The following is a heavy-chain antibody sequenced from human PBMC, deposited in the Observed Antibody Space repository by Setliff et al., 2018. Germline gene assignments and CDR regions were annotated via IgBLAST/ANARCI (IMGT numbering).Heavy chain of an antibody. J-gene: IGHJ5*02. Sequence: PSETLSLTCTVSGDSISSGSYYWTWIRQPAGKGLEWIGHFHTGGSTNYNRTLRSRVSISVDTSKNQFSLKLSSVTAADTATYYCARAGQTVTFFRVLVISWWDPWGQGSLVTVSS. CDR3: ARAGQTVTFFRVLVISWWDP. V-gene: IGHV4-61*09. CDR2: FHTGGST. CDR1: GDSISSGSYY. D-gene: IGHD3-3*01.